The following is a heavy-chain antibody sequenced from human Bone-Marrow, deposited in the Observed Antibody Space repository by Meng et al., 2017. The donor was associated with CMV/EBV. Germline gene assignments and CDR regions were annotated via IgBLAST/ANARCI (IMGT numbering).Heavy chain of an antibody. Sequence: GGSLRLSCAASGFTFSSYEMNWVRQAPGKGLEWVSYISSSGSTIYYADSVKGRFTISRDNAKNTLYLQMNSLRAEDTAVYYCARDIVIGGAYYYYYGMDVWGQGTTVTGSS. J-gene: IGHJ6*01. CDR1: GFTFSSYE. CDR2: ISSSGSTI. CDR3: ARDIVIGGAYYYYYGMDV. D-gene: IGHD2-15*01. V-gene: IGHV3-48*03.